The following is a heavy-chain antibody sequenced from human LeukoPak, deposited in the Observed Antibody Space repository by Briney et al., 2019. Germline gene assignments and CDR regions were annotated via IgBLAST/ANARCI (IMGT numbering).Heavy chain of an antibody. CDR2: ISAYNGNT. V-gene: IGHV1-18*01. CDR3: ARLRDYGDYYDAFDI. Sequence: ASVKVSCKASGYTFTSYGISWVRQAPGQGLEWMGWISAYNGNTHYAQKPQGRGTMTTDTSTSTAYMELRSLRSDDTAVYYCARLRDYGDYYDAFDIWGQGTMVTVSS. J-gene: IGHJ3*02. CDR1: GYTFTSYG. D-gene: IGHD4-17*01.